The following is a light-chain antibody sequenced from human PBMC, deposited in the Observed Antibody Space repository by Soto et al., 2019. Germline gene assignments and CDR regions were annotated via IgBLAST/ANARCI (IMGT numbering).Light chain of an antibody. J-gene: IGKJ1*01. CDR1: QSINRN. V-gene: IGKV3-15*01. CDR3: QQYSFWRT. Sequence: EIVLTQSPATLSVSPGERATLSCRASQSINRNLAWYQQKPGQAPSLLIYGASIRATGVPARFSGSGSGTEFTLTISSLQSEDFAVYYCQQYSFWRTFGQGTKVDIK. CDR2: GAS.